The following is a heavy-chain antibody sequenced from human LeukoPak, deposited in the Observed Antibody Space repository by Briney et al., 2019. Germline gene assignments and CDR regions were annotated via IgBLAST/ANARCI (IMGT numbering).Heavy chain of an antibody. CDR3: ARDRLVHNWFDP. CDR2: ISYDGSNK. J-gene: IGHJ5*02. V-gene: IGHV3-30-3*01. D-gene: IGHD6-19*01. Sequence: GGSLRLSCAASGFTFSSYAMRWVRQAPGKGLEWVAVISYDGSNKYYADSVKGRFTISRDNSKNTLYLQMNSLRAEDTAVYYCARDRLVHNWFDPWGQGTLVTVSS. CDR1: GFTFSSYA.